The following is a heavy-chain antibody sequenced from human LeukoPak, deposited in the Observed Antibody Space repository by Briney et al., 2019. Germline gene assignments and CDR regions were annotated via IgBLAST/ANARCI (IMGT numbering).Heavy chain of an antibody. CDR1: GYTFTSYG. CDR3: ARGVTYGSGSYYFAGNDAFDI. D-gene: IGHD3-10*01. Sequence: ASVKVSCKASGYTFTSYGISWVRQAPGQGLEWMGWISAYNGNTNYAQKLQCRVTMTTDTSTSTAYMELRSLRSDDTAVYYCARGVTYGSGSYYFAGNDAFDIWGQGTMVTVSS. CDR2: ISAYNGNT. V-gene: IGHV1-18*01. J-gene: IGHJ3*02.